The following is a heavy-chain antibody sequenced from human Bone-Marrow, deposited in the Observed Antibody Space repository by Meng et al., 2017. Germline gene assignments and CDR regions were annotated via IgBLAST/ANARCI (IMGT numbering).Heavy chain of an antibody. Sequence: SVKVSCKASGYTFTSYYMHWVRQAPGQGLEWMGGIIPIFGTANYAQKFQGRVTITTDESTSTAYMELSSLKTEDTAVYYCSGHIDYWGQGTLVTVSS. CDR2: IIPIFGTA. J-gene: IGHJ4*02. CDR3: SGHIDY. CDR1: GYTFTSYY. V-gene: IGHV1-69*05. D-gene: IGHD5-12*01.